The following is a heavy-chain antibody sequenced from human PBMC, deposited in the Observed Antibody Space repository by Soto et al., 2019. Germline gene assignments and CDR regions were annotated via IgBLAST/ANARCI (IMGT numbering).Heavy chain of an antibody. CDR2: INPNSGGT. D-gene: IGHD3-10*01. CDR3: ARVSGYYGSGRPGGMDV. CDR1: GYTFTGYY. Sequence: ASVKVSCKASGYTFTGYYIHWVRQAPGQGLEWMGWINPNSGGTNYAQKFQGWVTMTRDTSISTAYMELSRLRSDDTAVYYCARVSGYYGSGRPGGMDVWGQGTTVTVSS. J-gene: IGHJ6*02. V-gene: IGHV1-2*04.